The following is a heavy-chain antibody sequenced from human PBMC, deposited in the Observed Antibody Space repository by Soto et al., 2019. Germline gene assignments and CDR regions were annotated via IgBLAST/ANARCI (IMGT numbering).Heavy chain of an antibody. Sequence: GGSLRLSCAASGFTFSSYAMSWVRQAPGKGLEWVSAISGSGGSTYYADSVKGRFTISRDNSKNTLYLQMNSLRAEDTAVYYCAKDWGAEKTKDLGFWFDPGGQEPLFTVPS. D-gene: IGHD3-16*01. J-gene: IGHJ5*02. CDR3: AKDWGAEKTKDLGFWFDP. CDR1: GFTFSSYA. V-gene: IGHV3-23*01. CDR2: ISGSGGST.